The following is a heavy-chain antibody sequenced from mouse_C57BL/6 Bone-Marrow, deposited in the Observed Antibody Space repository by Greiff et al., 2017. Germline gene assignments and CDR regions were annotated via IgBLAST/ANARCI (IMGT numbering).Heavy chain of an antibody. V-gene: IGHV1-59*01. CDR1: GYTFTSYW. Sequence: QVQLQQPGAELVRPGTSVKLSCKASGYTFTSYWMHWVKQRPGQGLEWIGVIDPSDSYTNYNPKFKGKATLTVDTSSSTAYMQLSSLTSEDSAVYYCASEDSRAYWGQGTLVTVSA. D-gene: IGHD1-1*01. CDR3: ASEDSRAY. CDR2: IDPSDSYT. J-gene: IGHJ3*01.